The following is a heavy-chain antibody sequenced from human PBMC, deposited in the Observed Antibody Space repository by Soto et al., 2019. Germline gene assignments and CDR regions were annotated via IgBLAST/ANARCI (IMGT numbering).Heavy chain of an antibody. CDR1: GYTLTELS. D-gene: IGHD6-6*01. CDR2: FDPEDGET. Sequence: ASVKVSCKVSGYTLTELSMHWVRQAPGKGLEWMGGFDPEDGETIYAQKFQGRVTMTEDTSTDTAYMELSSLRSEDTAVYYCATRRSRDYYYGMDVWGQGTTVTVSS. J-gene: IGHJ6*02. V-gene: IGHV1-24*01. CDR3: ATRRSRDYYYGMDV.